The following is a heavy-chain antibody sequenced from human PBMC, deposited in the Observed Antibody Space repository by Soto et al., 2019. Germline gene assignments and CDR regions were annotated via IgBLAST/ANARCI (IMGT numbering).Heavy chain of an antibody. J-gene: IGHJ6*02. CDR3: ARDGYYEFWSGDGHYYGMDV. CDR2: ISYDGSNK. D-gene: IGHD3-3*01. V-gene: IGHV3-30-3*01. Sequence: GSLRLSCAASGFTFSSYAMHWVRQAPGKGLEWVAVISYDGSNKYYADSVKGRFTISRDNSKNTLYLQMNSLRAEDTAVYYCARDGYYEFWSGDGHYYGMDVWGQGTTVTVSS. CDR1: GFTFSSYA.